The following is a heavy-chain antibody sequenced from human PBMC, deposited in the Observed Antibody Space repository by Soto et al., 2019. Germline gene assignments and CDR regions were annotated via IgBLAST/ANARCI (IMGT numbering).Heavy chain of an antibody. CDR1: GFTFSIYT. CDR2: ISSSSSI. CDR3: AREVAATLWYFDL. D-gene: IGHD2-15*01. J-gene: IGHJ2*01. V-gene: IGHV3-48*02. Sequence: EVQLVESGGGLVQPGGSLRLSCAASGFTFSIYTMNWVRQAPGKGLEWVSYISSSSSIYYADSVKGRFTISRDNARNSLYLQMNSLRDEDTAVYYCAREVAATLWYFDLWGRGTLVTVS.